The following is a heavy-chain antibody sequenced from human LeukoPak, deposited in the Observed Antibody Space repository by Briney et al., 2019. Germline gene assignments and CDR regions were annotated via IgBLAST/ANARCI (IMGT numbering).Heavy chain of an antibody. Sequence: ASVKVSCKVSGYTLTELSMHWVRQAPGKELEWMGGFDPEDGETIYAQKFQGRVTMTEDTSTDTAYMELSSLRSEDTAVYYCATPRGRWLQFHPFDYWGQGTLVTVSS. CDR2: FDPEDGET. D-gene: IGHD5-24*01. J-gene: IGHJ4*02. CDR1: GYTLTELS. CDR3: ATPRGRWLQFHPFDY. V-gene: IGHV1-24*01.